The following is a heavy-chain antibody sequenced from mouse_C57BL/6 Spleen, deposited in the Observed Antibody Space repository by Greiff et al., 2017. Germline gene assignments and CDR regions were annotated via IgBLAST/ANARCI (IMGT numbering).Heavy chain of an antibody. D-gene: IGHD4-1*01. CDR1: GYTFTSYW. CDR3: ARGDWANAMDY. CDR2: IHPNSGST. V-gene: IGHV1-64*01. Sequence: QVQLKQPGAELVKPGASVKLSCKASGYTFTSYWMHWVKQRPGQGLEWIGMIHPNSGSTNYNEKFKSKATLTVDKSSSTAYMQLSSLTSEDSAVYYCARGDWANAMDYWGQGTSVTVSS. J-gene: IGHJ4*01.